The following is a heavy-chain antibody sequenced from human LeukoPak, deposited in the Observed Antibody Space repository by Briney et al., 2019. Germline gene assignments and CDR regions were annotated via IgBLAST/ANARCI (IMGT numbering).Heavy chain of an antibody. CDR1: GYTFTGYY. Sequence: ASVKVSCKASGYTFTGYYMHWVRQAPGQGLEWMGWINPNSGGTNYAQKFQGRVTMTRDTSISTAYMELSRLRSDDTAVYYCARRFGSSWVNWFDPWGQGTLVTVSS. D-gene: IGHD6-13*01. J-gene: IGHJ5*02. CDR3: ARRFGSSWVNWFDP. CDR2: INPNSGGT. V-gene: IGHV1-2*02.